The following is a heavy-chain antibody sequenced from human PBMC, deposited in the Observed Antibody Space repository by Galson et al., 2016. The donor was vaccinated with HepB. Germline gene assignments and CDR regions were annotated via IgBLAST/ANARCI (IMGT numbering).Heavy chain of an antibody. J-gene: IGHJ3*01. CDR2: IWYAGSNK. CDR3: ARGDLPTETVNSDIHNSFDV. D-gene: IGHD5-24*01. V-gene: IGHV3-33*01. CDR1: SFTFSRYG. Sequence: LRLSCAASSFTFSRYGMHWVRPAPGKGLEWVAGIWYAGSNKSYADSVKGRFTLSRDHSKHTLYLQMNSLRVEDTAQYFCARGDLPTETVNSDIHNSFDVWGQGTMVTVS.